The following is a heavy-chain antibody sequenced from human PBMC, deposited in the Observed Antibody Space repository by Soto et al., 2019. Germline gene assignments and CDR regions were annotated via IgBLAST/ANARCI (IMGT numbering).Heavy chain of an antibody. V-gene: IGHV5-51*01. CDR1: GDRFTTYW. CDR3: ARKHSLGYFNWFDP. Sequence: PGETLKISCRVSGDRFTTYWIAWVRQMPGKGLEWMGIIYPGDFDTRYSPSFQGQVTISVDKSINTAYLQWNSLKASDSGIYYCARKHSLGYFNWFDPWGQGTLVTVSS. CDR2: IYPGDFDT. D-gene: IGHD3-22*01. J-gene: IGHJ5*02.